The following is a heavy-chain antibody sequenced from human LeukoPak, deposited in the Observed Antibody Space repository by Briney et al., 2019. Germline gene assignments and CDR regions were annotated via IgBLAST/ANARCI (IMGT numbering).Heavy chain of an antibody. J-gene: IGHJ5*02. CDR2: IYYSGST. Sequence: SETLSLTCTVSGGSISRSSYYWGWIRQPPGKGLEWIGSIYYSGSTYYNPSLKSRVTISVDTSKNQFSLKLSSVTAADTAVYYCARPRGYDSSGYYNAWGQGTLVTVSS. CDR1: GGSISRSSYY. CDR3: ARPRGYDSSGYYNA. D-gene: IGHD3-22*01. V-gene: IGHV4-39*07.